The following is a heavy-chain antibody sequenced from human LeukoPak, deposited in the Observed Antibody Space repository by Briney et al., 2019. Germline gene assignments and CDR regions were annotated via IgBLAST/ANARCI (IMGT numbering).Heavy chain of an antibody. V-gene: IGHV3-74*01. CDR2: INSDGGGA. Sequence: GGSLRLSCAASGITFGNNWMHWVRQGPGKGLVWISRINSDGGGAIYADSVKGRFTVSRDNAKNTLYLQMNSLRAEDTAVYYCARDVPHNWFDTWGQGTLVTDSS. J-gene: IGHJ5*02. CDR3: ARDVPHNWFDT. CDR1: GITFGNNW.